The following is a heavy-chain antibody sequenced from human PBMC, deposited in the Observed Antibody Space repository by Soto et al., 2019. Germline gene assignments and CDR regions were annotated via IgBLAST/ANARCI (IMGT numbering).Heavy chain of an antibody. V-gene: IGHV1-69*13. CDR3: ARYPRPWNYAVGYYYGMDV. J-gene: IGHJ6*02. CDR2: IIPIFGTA. Sequence: SVKVSCKASGGTFSSYAISWVRQAPGQGLEWMGGIIPIFGTANYAQKFQGRVTITADESTSTAYMELSSLRSEDTAVYYCARYPRPWNYAVGYYYGMDVWGQGTTVTVSS. D-gene: IGHD1-7*01. CDR1: GGTFSSYA.